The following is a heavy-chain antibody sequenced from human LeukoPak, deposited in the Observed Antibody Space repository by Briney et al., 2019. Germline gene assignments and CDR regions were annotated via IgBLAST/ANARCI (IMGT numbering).Heavy chain of an antibody. CDR3: ARGAQYDDYFDY. J-gene: IGHJ4*02. Sequence: GGSLRLSCEASGFTFSSFEMNWVRQAPGKGLEWVSFISGSGITVYYADSVKGRFSIARDNAKNSLSLQMSNLRAEDTAVYFCARGAQYDDYFDYWGQGILVTVSS. CDR1: GFTFSSFE. CDR2: ISGSGITV. V-gene: IGHV3-48*03. D-gene: IGHD3-3*01.